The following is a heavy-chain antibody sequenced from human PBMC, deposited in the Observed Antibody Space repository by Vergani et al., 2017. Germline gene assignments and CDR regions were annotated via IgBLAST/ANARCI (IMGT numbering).Heavy chain of an antibody. D-gene: IGHD4-23*01. V-gene: IGHV2-70*01. CDR2: IDWDDDK. CDR3: ARINYGGNRYYFDY. J-gene: IGHJ4*02. Sequence: QVTLRESGPALVKPTQTLTLTCTFSGFSLSTSGMCVSWIRQPPGKALEWLAHIDWDDDKYYSTSLKTRLTIPKDTSKNQVVLTMTNMDPVDTATYYCARINYGGNRYYFDYWGQGTLVTVSS. CDR1: GFSLSTSGMC.